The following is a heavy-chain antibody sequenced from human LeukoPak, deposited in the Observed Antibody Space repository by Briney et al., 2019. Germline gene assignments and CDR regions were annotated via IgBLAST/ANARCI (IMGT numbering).Heavy chain of an antibody. V-gene: IGHV3-48*01. CDR3: ARDSNYYDSSGYYSMIDY. CDR2: ISSSSSTI. D-gene: IGHD3-22*01. J-gene: IGHJ4*02. Sequence: GGSLGLSCAASGFTFSSYSMNWVRQAPGKGLEWVSYISSSSSTIYYADSVKGRFTISRDNAKNSLYPQMNSLRAEDTAVYYCARDSNYYDSSGYYSMIDYWGQGTLVTVSS. CDR1: GFTFSSYS.